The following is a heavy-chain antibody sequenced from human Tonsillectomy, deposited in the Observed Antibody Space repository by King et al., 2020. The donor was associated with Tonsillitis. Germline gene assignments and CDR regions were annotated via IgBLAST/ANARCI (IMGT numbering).Heavy chain of an antibody. CDR1: GGAFSGYY. J-gene: IGHJ4*02. CDR3: ARGGGVLRFLEWLSSTYYFDY. D-gene: IGHD3-3*01. CDR2: INHSGST. Sequence: VQLQQWGAGLLKPSETLSLTCAVYGGAFSGYYWSWIRQPPGKGLEWIGEINHSGSTNYNPSLQSRVTISVDTSKNQVSLQLSAVTAADTAVYYCARGGGVLRFLEWLSSTYYFDYWGQGTLVTVSS. V-gene: IGHV4-34*01.